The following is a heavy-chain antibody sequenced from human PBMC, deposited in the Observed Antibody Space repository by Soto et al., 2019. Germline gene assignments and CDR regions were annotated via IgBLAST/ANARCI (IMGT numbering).Heavy chain of an antibody. Sequence: ASVKVSCKASGYTFTSYGVNWVRQAPGQGLEWMGWISPNNNNTNYAQKLQGRVTMTRDTSTSTAYMELSSLRSEDTAVYYCARGIGGRRIAVAGTRLYYFDYWGQGTLVTVSS. CDR1: GYTFTSYG. J-gene: IGHJ4*02. D-gene: IGHD6-19*01. V-gene: IGHV1-18*01. CDR3: ARGIGGRRIAVAGTRLYYFDY. CDR2: ISPNNNNT.